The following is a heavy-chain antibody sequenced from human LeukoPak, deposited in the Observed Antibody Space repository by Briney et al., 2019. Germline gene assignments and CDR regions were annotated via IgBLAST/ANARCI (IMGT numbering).Heavy chain of an antibody. D-gene: IGHD6-13*01. J-gene: IGHJ4*02. CDR1: GGYLSGYY. Sequence: PSETLSLTCAVSGGYLSGYYWSRIRQPPGKGLDWIGEITHSGSTNYNPSLKSRVTISVDTSKNQVSLRLSSVTAADTAVYYCARDSSSWNNFDHWGQGTLVTVSS. V-gene: IGHV4-34*01. CDR2: ITHSGST. CDR3: ARDSSSWNNFDH.